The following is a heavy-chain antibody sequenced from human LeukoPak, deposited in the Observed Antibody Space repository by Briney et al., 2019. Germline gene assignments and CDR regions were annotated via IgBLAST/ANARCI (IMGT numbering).Heavy chain of an antibody. CDR3: ARDSGIAAAGSSPFDY. Sequence: SVKVSCKASGGAFSSYAISWVRQAPGQGLEWMGRIIPIFGIANYAQKFQGRVTITADKSTSTAYMELSSLRSEDTAVYYCARDSGIAAAGSSPFDYWGQGTLVTVSS. D-gene: IGHD6-13*01. CDR2: IIPIFGIA. CDR1: GGAFSSYA. V-gene: IGHV1-69*04. J-gene: IGHJ4*02.